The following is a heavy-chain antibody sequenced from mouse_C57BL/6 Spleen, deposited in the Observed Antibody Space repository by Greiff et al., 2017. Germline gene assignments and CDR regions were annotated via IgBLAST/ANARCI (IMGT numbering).Heavy chain of an antibody. V-gene: IGHV1-61*01. Sequence: VQLQQPGAELVRPGSSVKLSCKASGYTFTSYWMDWVKQRPGQGLEWIGNIYPSDSETHYNQKFKDKATLTVAKSSSTAYMQLSSLTSEDSAVYYCARGDALLRWYFDVWGTGTTVTVSS. CDR1: GYTFTSYW. CDR3: ARGDALLRWYFDV. D-gene: IGHD1-1*01. CDR2: IYPSDSET. J-gene: IGHJ1*03.